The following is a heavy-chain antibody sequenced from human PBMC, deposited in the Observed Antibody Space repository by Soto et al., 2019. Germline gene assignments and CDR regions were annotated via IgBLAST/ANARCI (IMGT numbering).Heavy chain of an antibody. CDR2: IIPIFGTA. D-gene: IGHD3-9*01. V-gene: IGHV1-69*06. CDR3: ARGYYDILTGPYYFDY. J-gene: IGHJ4*02. Sequence: ASVKVSCKASGGTFSSYAISWVRQAPGQGLEWMGGIIPIFGTANYAQKFQGRVTITADKSTSTAYMELSSLRSEDTAVYYCARGYYDILTGPYYFDYWGQGTLVTVPQ. CDR1: GGTFSSYA.